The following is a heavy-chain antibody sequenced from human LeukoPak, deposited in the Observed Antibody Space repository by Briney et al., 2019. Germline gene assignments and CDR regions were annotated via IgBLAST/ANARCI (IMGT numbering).Heavy chain of an antibody. V-gene: IGHV1-69*05. Sequence: SVKVSCKASGGTFSSYAISWVRQAPGQGLEWMGGIIPIFGTANCAQKFQGRVTITTDESTSTAYMELSSLRSEDTAVYYCAIGESIRDYFDYWGQGTLVTVSS. CDR2: IIPIFGTA. CDR1: GGTFSSYA. CDR3: AIGESIRDYFDY. J-gene: IGHJ4*02. D-gene: IGHD3-10*01.